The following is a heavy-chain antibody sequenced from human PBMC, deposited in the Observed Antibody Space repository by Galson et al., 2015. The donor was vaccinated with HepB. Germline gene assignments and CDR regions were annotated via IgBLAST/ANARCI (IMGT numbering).Heavy chain of an antibody. Sequence: WVRQAPGKGLEWVANIKQDGSEKYYVDSVKGRFTISRDNAKNSLYLQMNSLRAEDTAVYYCARDRGQYSSSSEGLFDYWGQGTLVTVSS. CDR3: ARDRGQYSSSSEGLFDY. CDR2: IKQDGSEK. V-gene: IGHV3-7*03. J-gene: IGHJ4*02. D-gene: IGHD6-6*01.